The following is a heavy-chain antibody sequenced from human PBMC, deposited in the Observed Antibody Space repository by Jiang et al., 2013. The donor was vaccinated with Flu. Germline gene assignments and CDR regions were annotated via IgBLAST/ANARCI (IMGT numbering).Heavy chain of an antibody. V-gene: IGHV3-33*03. D-gene: IGHD2-15*01. CDR3: VRGFDIVDF. J-gene: IGHJ3*01. CDR2: IWFDGTNK. Sequence: VQLVESGGGVVQPGGSLRLSCAASGFTFASYGMNWVRQAPGKGLEWVAVIWFDGTNKHYADSVKGRFAISRDNSKNTVYLQMNSLRPEDTAFYYCVRGFDIVDFWGQGTMVTVSS. CDR1: GFTFASYG.